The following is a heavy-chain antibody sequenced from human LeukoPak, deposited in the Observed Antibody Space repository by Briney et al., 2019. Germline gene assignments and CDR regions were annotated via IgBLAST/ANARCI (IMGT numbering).Heavy chain of an antibody. CDR1: GFTFSTYS. CDR2: ISTSSRSI. Sequence: GGSLRLSCAASGFTFSTYSMNWVRQAPGKGLEWVSSISTSSRSIYYADSVKGRFTISRDNAENSLYMQMNSLRAEDTAVYYCAGRYCTNGVCWFDPWGQGTLVTVSS. J-gene: IGHJ5*02. D-gene: IGHD2-8*01. V-gene: IGHV3-21*01. CDR3: AGRYCTNGVCWFDP.